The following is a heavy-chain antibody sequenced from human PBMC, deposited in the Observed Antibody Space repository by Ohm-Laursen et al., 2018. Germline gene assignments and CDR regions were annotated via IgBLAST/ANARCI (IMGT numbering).Heavy chain of an antibody. Sequence: SLRLSCTASGFTFSSYGMHWVRQAPGKGLEWVAVIWYDGSNKYYADSVKGRFTISRDNSKNTLYLQMNSLRAEDTAVYYCARETYNWNFPYYYGMDVWGQGTTVTVSS. CDR3: ARETYNWNFPYYYGMDV. D-gene: IGHD1-7*01. CDR1: GFTFSSYG. CDR2: IWYDGSNK. J-gene: IGHJ6*02. V-gene: IGHV3-33*01.